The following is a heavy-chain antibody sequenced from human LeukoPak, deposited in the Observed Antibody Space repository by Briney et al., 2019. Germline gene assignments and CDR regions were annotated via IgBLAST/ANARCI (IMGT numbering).Heavy chain of an antibody. Sequence: PGGSLRLSCAASGFTFSSYGMHWVRQAPGKGLEWVALISYDGSNKYYADSVKGRFTISRDNSKNTLYLQMNSLRAEDTAVYYCARGSGNSFDYWGQGALVTVSS. J-gene: IGHJ4*02. CDR3: ARGSGNSFDY. CDR2: ISYDGSNK. D-gene: IGHD3-10*01. V-gene: IGHV3-30*03. CDR1: GFTFSSYG.